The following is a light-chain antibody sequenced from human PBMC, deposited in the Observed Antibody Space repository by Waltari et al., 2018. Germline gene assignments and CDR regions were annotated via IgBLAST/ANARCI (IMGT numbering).Light chain of an antibody. Sequence: QSALPQPPSAAGSPGQSVAIPCPGTRSYMGTYHYVSWYQQHPGKGPKLMIYEVNQRPSGVPDRFSASKSGNTASLTVSGLQAEDEADYYCSSYAGVKHWLFGGGTKLTVL. CDR1: RSYMGTYHY. CDR3: SSYAGVKHWL. J-gene: IGLJ3*02. CDR2: EVN. V-gene: IGLV2-8*01.